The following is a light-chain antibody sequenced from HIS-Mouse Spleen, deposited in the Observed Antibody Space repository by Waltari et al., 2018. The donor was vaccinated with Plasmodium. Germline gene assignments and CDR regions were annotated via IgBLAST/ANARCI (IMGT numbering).Light chain of an antibody. CDR1: QRVSSY. CDR2: DAS. J-gene: IGKJ4*01. V-gene: IGKV3-11*01. Sequence: EIVLTQSPATLSLSPGERATLSCRASQRVSSYLAWYQQKPGQAPRLLIYDASNRATGIPARFSGSGSGTDFTLTINSLEPEDFAVYYCQQRSNWPPLTFGGGTKVEIK. CDR3: QQRSNWPPLT.